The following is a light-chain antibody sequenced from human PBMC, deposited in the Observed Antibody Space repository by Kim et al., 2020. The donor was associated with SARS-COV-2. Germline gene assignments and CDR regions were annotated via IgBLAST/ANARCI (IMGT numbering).Light chain of an antibody. CDR2: SNK. Sequence: GTRATISRSGSTSALARTSIPWIQQLPVTSPKLLMYSNKRRPSGVPDRFSGSKSGTSASLAISGLQSEDEADYYCAAWDDSLNGVIFGGGTQLTVL. V-gene: IGLV1-44*01. J-gene: IGLJ2*01. CDR1: TSALARTS. CDR3: AAWDDSLNGVI.